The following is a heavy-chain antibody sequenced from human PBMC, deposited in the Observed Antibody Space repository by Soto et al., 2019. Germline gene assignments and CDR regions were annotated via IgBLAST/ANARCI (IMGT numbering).Heavy chain of an antibody. D-gene: IGHD3-22*01. CDR1: GGSISSYY. J-gene: IGHJ3*01. CDR2: IYYSGST. Sequence: SETLSLTCTVSGGSISSYYWSWIRQPPGKGLEWIGYIYYSGSTNYNPSLKSRVTISVDTSKNQFSLKLSSVTAADTAVYYCAREVTYYYDSSSWGAFDLWGQGTMVTVSS. CDR3: AREVTYYYDSSSWGAFDL. V-gene: IGHV4-59*01.